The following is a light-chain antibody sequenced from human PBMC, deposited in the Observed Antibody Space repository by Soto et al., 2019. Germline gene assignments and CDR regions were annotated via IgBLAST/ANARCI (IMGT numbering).Light chain of an antibody. CDR3: HQFGDSPQT. V-gene: IGKV3-20*01. J-gene: IGKJ1*01. CDR1: QSLSVSY. CDR2: GTS. Sequence: PGDRATLSCRASQSLSVSYMAWYQQRPGQAPRLLIYGTSTRAAGVPDRFSGSGSGTDFTLAISRLEPEDFVVYYCHQFGDSPQTFDQGTTVEI.